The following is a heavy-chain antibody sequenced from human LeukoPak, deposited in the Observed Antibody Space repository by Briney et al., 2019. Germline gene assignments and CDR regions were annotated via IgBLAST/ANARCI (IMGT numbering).Heavy chain of an antibody. J-gene: IGHJ4*02. CDR2: MNPNSGNT. V-gene: IGHV1-8*01. CDR1: GYTFTSYD. Sequence: ASVKVSCKASGYTFTSYDINWVRQATGQGLEWMGWMNPNSGNTGYAQEFQGRVTMTRNTSISTAYMELSSLRSEDTAVYYCARESVAGMGVNFDYWGQGTLVTVSS. D-gene: IGHD6-19*01. CDR3: ARESVAGMGVNFDY.